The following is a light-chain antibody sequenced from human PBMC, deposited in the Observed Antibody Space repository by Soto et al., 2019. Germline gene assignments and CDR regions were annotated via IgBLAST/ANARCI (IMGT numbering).Light chain of an antibody. CDR1: SSDVGSGNV. V-gene: IGLV2-23*01. J-gene: IGLJ1*01. CDR2: EGF. Sequence: QSALTRPASVSGSPGQSIAISCTGTSSDVGSGNVVSWYQHYPGKAPQLMIYEGFKRPSGVSSRFSGSKSGNTASLTISGLQAEDEADYHCCSHAGSNTYVFGTGTRSPS. CDR3: CSHAGSNTYV.